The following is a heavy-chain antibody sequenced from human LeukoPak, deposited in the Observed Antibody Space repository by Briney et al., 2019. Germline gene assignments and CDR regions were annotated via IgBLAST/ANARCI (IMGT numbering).Heavy chain of an antibody. CDR1: GFTFSSYE. D-gene: IGHD6-19*01. CDR2: ISSSGSTI. CDR3: AGVAVAGYDY. Sequence: GGSLRLSCAASGFTFSSYEMNWARQAPGKGLEWVSYISSSGSTIYYADSVKGRFTISRDNAKNSLYLQMNSLRAEDTAVYYCAGVAVAGYDYWGQGTLVTVSS. V-gene: IGHV3-48*03. J-gene: IGHJ4*02.